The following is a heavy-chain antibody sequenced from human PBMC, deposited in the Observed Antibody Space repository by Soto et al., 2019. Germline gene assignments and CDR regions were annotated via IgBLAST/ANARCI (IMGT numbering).Heavy chain of an antibody. CDR2: ISGTGAST. CDR1: GFTFSSHA. Sequence: GGSLRLSCAASGFTFSSHAMSWVRQAPGKGLEWVSGISGTGASTYYADSVKGRFTISRDNSKNTIYLQMTNLRGEDTAVYYCAKDRVVVVTSASDYWGQGTPVTVSS. CDR3: AKDRVVVVTSASDY. J-gene: IGHJ4*02. D-gene: IGHD2-15*01. V-gene: IGHV3-23*01.